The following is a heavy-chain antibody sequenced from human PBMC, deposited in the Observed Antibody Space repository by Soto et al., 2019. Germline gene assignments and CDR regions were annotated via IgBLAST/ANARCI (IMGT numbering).Heavy chain of an antibody. CDR3: ARDGLPGLYYYYYYMDV. CDR1: GFTFSSYG. V-gene: IGHV3-33*01. CDR2: IWYDGSNK. Sequence: PGGSLRLSCAASGFTFSSYGMHWVRQAPGKGLEWVAVIWYDGSNKYYADSVKGRFTISRDNSKNTLYLQMNSLRAEDTAVYYCARDGLPGLYYYYYYMDVWGKGTTVTVSS. J-gene: IGHJ6*03.